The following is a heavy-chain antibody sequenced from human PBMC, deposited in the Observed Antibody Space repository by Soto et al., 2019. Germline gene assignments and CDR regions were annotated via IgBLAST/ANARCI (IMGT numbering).Heavy chain of an antibody. D-gene: IGHD3-3*01. CDR1: GFTFSRYW. J-gene: IGHJ4*02. V-gene: IGHV3-74*01. CDR2: INSDGSSI. CDR3: ARLQVDIITSLDY. Sequence: EVQLVESGGDLVQPGGFLRLSCATSGFTFSRYWMHWVRQVPGKGLVWVSRINSDGSSISYSDSVKGRFTISKDNAKNTLSLQMNSLRVDDTAVYYCARLQVDIITSLDYWGQGTLVTVSS.